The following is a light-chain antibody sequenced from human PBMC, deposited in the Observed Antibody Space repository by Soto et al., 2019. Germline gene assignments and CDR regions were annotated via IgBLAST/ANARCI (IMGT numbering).Light chain of an antibody. CDR2: EVS. J-gene: IGLJ1*01. V-gene: IGLV2-14*01. CDR3: SSYTSSSTVV. CDR1: SSDVGGYNY. Sequence: QSVLTQPGSVSGSPGQSITISCTGTSSDVGGYNYVSWYPQHPGKAPKLMIYEVSQRPSGDSNRFSGSKSGNTASLTISGLQAEDEADYWCSSYTSSSTVVFGTGTKVTVL.